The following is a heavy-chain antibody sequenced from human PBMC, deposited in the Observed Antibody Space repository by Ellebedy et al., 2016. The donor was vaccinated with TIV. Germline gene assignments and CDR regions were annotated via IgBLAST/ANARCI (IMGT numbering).Heavy chain of an antibody. Sequence: AASVKVSCKASGYTFTSYGISWVRQAPGQGLGWMGWISAYNGNTNYAQKLQGRVTMTTDTSTSTAYMELRSLRSDDTAVYYCARGAGYCSGGSCYWYFDYWGQGTLVTVSS. J-gene: IGHJ4*02. V-gene: IGHV1-18*01. D-gene: IGHD2-15*01. CDR2: ISAYNGNT. CDR1: GYTFTSYG. CDR3: ARGAGYCSGGSCYWYFDY.